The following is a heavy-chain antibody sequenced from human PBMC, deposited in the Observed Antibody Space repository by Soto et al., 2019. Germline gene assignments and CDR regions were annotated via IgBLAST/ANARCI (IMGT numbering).Heavy chain of an antibody. J-gene: IGHJ4*02. D-gene: IGHD3-10*01. CDR1: GFTFSNYW. CDR2: IIGDGLYT. Sequence: EVQLVESGGGLVQPGGSLILSCAASGFTFSNYWMVWVRQAPRKGLVWVSRIIGDGLYTTYADSVKGRVTISKDNAKNTVDLQMTSLRVEDTAGYCCARGILGSGTANDHGGQGTLVTVSS. CDR3: ARGILGSGTANDH. V-gene: IGHV3-74*03.